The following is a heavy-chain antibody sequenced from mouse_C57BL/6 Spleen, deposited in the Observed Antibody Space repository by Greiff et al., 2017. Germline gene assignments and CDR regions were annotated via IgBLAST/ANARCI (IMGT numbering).Heavy chain of an antibody. CDR3: ARRDYDVYWYFDV. CDR2: ISSGSSTI. J-gene: IGHJ1*03. Sequence: EVKVEESGGGLVKPGGSLKLSCAASGFTFSDYGMHWVRQAPEKGLEWVAYISSGSSTIYYADTVKGRFTISRDNAKNTLFLHMTSLRSEDTAMYYCARRDYDVYWYFDVWGTGTTVTVSS. CDR1: GFTFSDYG. D-gene: IGHD2-4*01. V-gene: IGHV5-17*01.